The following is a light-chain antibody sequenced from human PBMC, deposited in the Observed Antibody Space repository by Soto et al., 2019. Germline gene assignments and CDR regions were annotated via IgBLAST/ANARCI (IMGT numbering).Light chain of an antibody. CDR1: SSNIGAGYD. Sequence: QSVLTQPPSVPGAPGQGVTISCTGSSSNIGAGYDVHWYQQRPGTAPKLLIYGNKNRPSGVPDRFSGSKSGTSASLAITGLQAEDEADYYCQSYDSSLSVSYVFGTGTKV. J-gene: IGLJ1*01. CDR2: GNK. CDR3: QSYDSSLSVSYV. V-gene: IGLV1-40*01.